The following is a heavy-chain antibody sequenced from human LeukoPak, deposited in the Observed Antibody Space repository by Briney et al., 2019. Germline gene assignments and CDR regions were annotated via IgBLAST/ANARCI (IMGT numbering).Heavy chain of an antibody. CDR2: IKQDGSEK. CDR3: ARDLPPLRAPSGDY. D-gene: IGHD3-10*01. CDR1: GFTFSSYR. J-gene: IGHJ4*02. Sequence: GGSLRLSCAASGFTFSSYRMSWVRQAPGKGLEWVANIKQDGSEKYYVDSVKGRFTISRDNAKNSLYLQMNSLRAEDTAVYYCARDLPPLRAPSGDYWGQGTLVIVSS. V-gene: IGHV3-7*01.